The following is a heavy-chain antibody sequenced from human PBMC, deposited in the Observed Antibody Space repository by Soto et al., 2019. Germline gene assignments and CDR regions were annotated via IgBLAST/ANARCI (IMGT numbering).Heavy chain of an antibody. J-gene: IGHJ4*02. CDR3: ARVAPSSSGGGLLDY. CDR1: GGSISSGDYY. Sequence: SETLSLTCTVSGGSISSGDYYWSWIRQPPGKGLEWIGYIYYSGSTYYNPSLKSRVTISVDTSKNQFSLKLSSVTAADTAVYYCARVAPSSSGGGLLDYWGQGTLVTVSS. V-gene: IGHV4-30-4*01. D-gene: IGHD6-6*01. CDR2: IYYSGST.